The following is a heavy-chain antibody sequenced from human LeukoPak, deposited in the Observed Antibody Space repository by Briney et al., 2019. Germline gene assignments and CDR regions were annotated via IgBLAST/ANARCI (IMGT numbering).Heavy chain of an antibody. CDR3: ARDYGDYYGFDY. D-gene: IGHD2-21*01. Sequence: SGTLSLTCTVSGGSISSYYWSWIQQPPGKGPEWIGYIYYSGSTNYNPSLKSRVTISVDTSKNQFSLKLSSVTAADTAVYYCARDYGDYYGFDYWGQGTLVTVSS. J-gene: IGHJ4*02. V-gene: IGHV4-59*01. CDR1: GGSISSYY. CDR2: IYYSGST.